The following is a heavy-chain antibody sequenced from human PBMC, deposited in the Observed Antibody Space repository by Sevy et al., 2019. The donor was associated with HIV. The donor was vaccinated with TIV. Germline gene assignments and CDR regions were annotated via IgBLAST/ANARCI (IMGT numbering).Heavy chain of an antibody. CDR1: GYTFTGYY. CDR2: INPNSGGT. Sequence: ASVKVSCKASGYTFTGYYMHWVRQAPGQGLEWMGWINPNSGGTNYAQKFQGRVTMTRDTSISTAYMEVSRLRSDDTAVYYCARGDRYCSSTSCPGGFYYYGMDVWGQGTTVTVSS. J-gene: IGHJ6*02. V-gene: IGHV1-2*02. D-gene: IGHD2-2*01. CDR3: ARGDRYCSSTSCPGGFYYYGMDV.